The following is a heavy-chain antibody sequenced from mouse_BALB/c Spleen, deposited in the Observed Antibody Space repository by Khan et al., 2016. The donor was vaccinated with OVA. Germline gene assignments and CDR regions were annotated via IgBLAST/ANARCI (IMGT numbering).Heavy chain of an antibody. CDR2: ISTYYGDV. CDR3: KRGGGGNRFAY. V-gene: IGHV1S137*01. CDR1: GYTFTDFT. J-gene: IGHJ3*01. Sequence: QVQLKQSGAELVRPGVSVKISCKGSGYTFTDFTMHWVKQSHAKSLEWIGVISTYYGDVTYNQKFKGKATMTVDKSSSTAYMELARLTSEDSAIDLRKRGGGGNRFAYWGQGTLVTVSA.